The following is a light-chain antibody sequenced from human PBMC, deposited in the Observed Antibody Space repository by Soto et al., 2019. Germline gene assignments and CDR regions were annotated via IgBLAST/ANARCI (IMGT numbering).Light chain of an antibody. J-gene: IGKJ4*01. CDR2: GAS. CDR1: QSVSSN. Sequence: EIVMTQSPATLSVSPGERATLSCRASQSVSSNLAWYQQKHGQAPRLLIYGASTRATGIPARFSGSGSGTEFTLTISSLQSEDFAVYYCEQYNNWRGTFGGGTKVEIK. V-gene: IGKV3-15*01. CDR3: EQYNNWRGT.